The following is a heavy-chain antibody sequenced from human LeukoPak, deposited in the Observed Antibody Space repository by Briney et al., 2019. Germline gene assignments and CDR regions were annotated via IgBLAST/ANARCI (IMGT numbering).Heavy chain of an antibody. Sequence: ASVKVSCKASGYTFSSCGISWVRQAPGQGLEWMGWINVYNGNTNYAQKVQDRVTMTTDTSTSTAYMELRSLRSDDTAVYYCARRSMTTALSHFDYWGQGTLVTVSS. CDR3: ARRSMTTALSHFDY. D-gene: IGHD4-17*01. J-gene: IGHJ4*02. CDR2: INVYNGNT. CDR1: GYTFSSCG. V-gene: IGHV1-18*01.